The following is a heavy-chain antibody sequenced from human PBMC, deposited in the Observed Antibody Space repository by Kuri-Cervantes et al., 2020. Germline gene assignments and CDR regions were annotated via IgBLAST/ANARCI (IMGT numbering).Heavy chain of an antibody. Sequence: SVKVSCKASGGTFSSYAISWVRQAPGQGLEWMGGIIPIFGTANCAQKFQGRVTITTDESTSTAYMELSSLRAEDTAVYYCAKDQGTGDVLPSDWGQGTLVTVSS. J-gene: IGHJ4*02. CDR1: GGTFSSYA. CDR3: AKDQGTGDVLPSD. CDR2: IIPIFGTA. D-gene: IGHD7-27*01. V-gene: IGHV1-69*05.